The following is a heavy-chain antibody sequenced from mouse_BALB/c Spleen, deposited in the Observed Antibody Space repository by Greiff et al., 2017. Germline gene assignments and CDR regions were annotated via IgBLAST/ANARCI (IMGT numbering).Heavy chain of an antibody. J-gene: IGHJ2*01. CDR1: GFTFSSYA. CDR3: ARFDYVFDY. V-gene: IGHV5-9-3*01. CDR2: ISSGGSYT. Sequence: DVQLVESGGGLVKPGGSLKLSCAASGFTFSSYAMSWVRQTPEKRLEWVATISSGGSYTYYPDSVKGRFTISRDNAKNTLYLQMSSLRSEDTAMYYCARFDYVFDYWGQGTTLTVSS. D-gene: IGHD2-4*01.